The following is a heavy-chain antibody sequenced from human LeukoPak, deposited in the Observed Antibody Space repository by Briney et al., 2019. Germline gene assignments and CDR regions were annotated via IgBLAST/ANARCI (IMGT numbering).Heavy chain of an antibody. D-gene: IGHD4-17*01. V-gene: IGHV3-53*04. CDR3: ARVGDYSSFDY. CDR1: GFTVSSNY. Sequence: GGSLRLSCAASGFTVSSNYMSWVRQAPGKGLEGVSVIYSGGSTYYADSVKGRFTISRHNSRNTLYLQMNSLRAEDTAVYYCARVGDYSSFDYWGQGTLVTVSS. J-gene: IGHJ4*02. CDR2: IYSGGST.